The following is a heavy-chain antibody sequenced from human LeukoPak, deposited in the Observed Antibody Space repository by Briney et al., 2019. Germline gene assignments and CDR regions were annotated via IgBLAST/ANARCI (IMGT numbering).Heavy chain of an antibody. Sequence: GASVKVSCKASGYIFISYGISWVRQAPGQGLEWMGWISAYNGNTKYAQKLQGRVTLTTDTSTSTAYMELSSLRSEDTAVYYCARGGIAVAGTGDDAFDIWGQGTMVTVSS. CDR1: GYIFISYG. D-gene: IGHD6-19*01. J-gene: IGHJ3*02. CDR3: ARGGIAVAGTGDDAFDI. V-gene: IGHV1-18*01. CDR2: ISAYNGNT.